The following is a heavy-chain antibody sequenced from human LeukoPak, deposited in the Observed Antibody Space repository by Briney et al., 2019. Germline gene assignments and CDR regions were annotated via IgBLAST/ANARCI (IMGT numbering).Heavy chain of an antibody. CDR2: IIPILGIA. CDR1: VGTFSSYA. CDR3: ARMGGAVADYYYYYGMDV. J-gene: IGHJ6*02. D-gene: IGHD6-19*01. V-gene: IGHV1-69*04. Sequence: GASVKVSCKASVGTFSSYAISWVRQAPGQGLEWMGRIIPILGIANYAQKFQGRVTITADKSTSTAYMELSSLRSDDTAVYYCARMGGAVADYYYYYGMDVWGQGTTVTVSS.